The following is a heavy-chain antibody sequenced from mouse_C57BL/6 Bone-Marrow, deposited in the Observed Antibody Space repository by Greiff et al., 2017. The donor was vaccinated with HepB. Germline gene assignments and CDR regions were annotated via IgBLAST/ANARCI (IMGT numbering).Heavy chain of an antibody. D-gene: IGHD3-2*02. V-gene: IGHV1-63*01. Sequence: QVQLQQSGAELVRPGTSVKMSCKASGYTFPNYWIGWAKQRPGHGLEWIGDIYPGGGYTNYNEKFKGKATLTADKSSSTAYMQFSSLTSEDSAIYYCARGSSGYLYYFDYCGQGTTLTVSS. CDR1: GYTFPNYW. CDR2: IYPGGGYT. CDR3: ARGSSGYLYYFDY. J-gene: IGHJ2*01.